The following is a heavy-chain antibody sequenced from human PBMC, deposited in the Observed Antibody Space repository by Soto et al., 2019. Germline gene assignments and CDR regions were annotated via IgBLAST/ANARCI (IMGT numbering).Heavy chain of an antibody. J-gene: IGHJ3*01. CDR1: GFTFSQYA. V-gene: IGHV3-33*01. Sequence: QVHLVESGGGVVQPGRSLRLSCAASGFTFSQYAMNWVRQAPGKGLEWVSGIGHDGSTKYYADSVKGRLTISRDNSKNRTKEKMNNLRIDDTAGYYCARDRVSYGGYGDACDHWGQGTMVTVSS. CDR3: ARDRVSYGGYGDACDH. CDR2: IGHDGSTK. D-gene: IGHD5-12*01.